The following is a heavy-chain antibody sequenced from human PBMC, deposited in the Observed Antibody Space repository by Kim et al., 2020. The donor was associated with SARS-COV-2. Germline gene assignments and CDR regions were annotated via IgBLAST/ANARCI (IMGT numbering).Heavy chain of an antibody. J-gene: IGHJ2*01. V-gene: IGHV1-18*01. CDR3: ARDGIQLSWFFDL. D-gene: IGHD1-1*01. Sequence: AKRLQGRVTMTTDTSTSTAYMELRSLRSDDTAVYYCARDGIQLSWFFDLWGRGTLVTVSS.